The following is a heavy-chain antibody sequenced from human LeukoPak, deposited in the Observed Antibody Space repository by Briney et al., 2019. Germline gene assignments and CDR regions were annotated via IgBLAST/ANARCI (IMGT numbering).Heavy chain of an antibody. CDR1: GFTFSGSA. D-gene: IGHD3-22*01. Sequence: PGGSLRLSCAASGFTFSGSAMHWVRQASGKELEWVGRIRSKANSYATAYAASVKGRFTISRDDSKNTAYLQMNSLKTEDTAVYYCTSRGYYYDSSGYLDYWGQGTLVTVSS. CDR2: IRSKANSYAT. J-gene: IGHJ4*02. V-gene: IGHV3-73*01. CDR3: TSRGYYYDSSGYLDY.